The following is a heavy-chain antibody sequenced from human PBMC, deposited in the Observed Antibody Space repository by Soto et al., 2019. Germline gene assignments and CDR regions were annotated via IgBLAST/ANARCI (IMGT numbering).Heavy chain of an antibody. CDR3: ASHRLQLLMIKEFDY. Sequence: QLQLQESGPGLVKPSETLSLTCTVSGGSISSSSYYWGWIRQPPGKGLEWIGSIYYSGSTYYNPSLKSRVTISVDTSKNQFSLKLSSVTAADTAVYYCASHRLQLLMIKEFDYWGQGTLVTVSS. D-gene: IGHD3-16*01. V-gene: IGHV4-39*01. J-gene: IGHJ4*02. CDR1: GGSISSSSYY. CDR2: IYYSGST.